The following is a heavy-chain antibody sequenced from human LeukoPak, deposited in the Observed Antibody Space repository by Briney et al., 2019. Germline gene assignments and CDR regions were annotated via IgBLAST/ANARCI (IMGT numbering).Heavy chain of an antibody. Sequence: ASVKVSCKASGYTFTSYGISWVRQAPGQGLEWMGWISAYNGNTNYAQKLQGRVTMTTDTSTSTAYMELRSLRSDDTAVYYCARAPPERITIFGVVISHFDYWGQGTLVTVSS. CDR3: ARAPPERITIFGVVISHFDY. J-gene: IGHJ4*02. V-gene: IGHV1-18*01. CDR1: GYTFTSYG. CDR2: ISAYNGNT. D-gene: IGHD3-3*01.